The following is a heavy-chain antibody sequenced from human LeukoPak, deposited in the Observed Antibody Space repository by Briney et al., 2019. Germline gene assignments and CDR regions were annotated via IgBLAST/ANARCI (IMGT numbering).Heavy chain of an antibody. V-gene: IGHV1-18*01. D-gene: IGHD2-15*01. J-gene: IGHJ3*01. CDR3: ARAGYCGDGGCRGGSAFDV. CDR1: GYTFTNYD. CDR2: ISGYTGDT. Sequence: ASVKVSCKPSGYTFTNYDIYWVRQAPGQGLECMGWISGYTGDTKYAQILQGRFTVTTDTSTSTAYMELRSLTYDDTAVYYCARAGYCGDGGCRGGSAFDVWGQGTMVTVSS.